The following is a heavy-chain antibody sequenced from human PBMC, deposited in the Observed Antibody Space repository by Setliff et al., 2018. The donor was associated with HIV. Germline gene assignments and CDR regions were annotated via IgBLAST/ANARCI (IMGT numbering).Heavy chain of an antibody. V-gene: IGHV1-69*10. CDR3: ARSSYYDVNSPFDY. CDR2: AIPMLGIA. Sequence: SVKVSCKASGGTFGSYVINWVRQAPGQGLEWMGGAIPMLGIANHVHKFQGRVTITADKSTSTAYMELNSLRSEDTAVYYCARSSYYDVNSPFDYWGQGTRVTVSS. J-gene: IGHJ4*02. CDR1: GGTFGSYV. D-gene: IGHD3-16*01.